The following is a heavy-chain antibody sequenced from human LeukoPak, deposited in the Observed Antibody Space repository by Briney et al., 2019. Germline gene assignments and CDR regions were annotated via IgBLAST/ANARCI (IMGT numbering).Heavy chain of an antibody. CDR1: GFTFSSYW. Sequence: PGGSLRLSCAASGFTFSSYWMSWVRQAPGKGLEWVANMNQDGSEKYYVDSVKGRFTISRDNTKNTQYLQMNSLRAEDTAVYYCAKVNYYDSSGYLDYWGQGTLVTVSS. V-gene: IGHV3-7*01. CDR3: AKVNYYDSSGYLDY. J-gene: IGHJ4*02. CDR2: MNQDGSEK. D-gene: IGHD3-22*01.